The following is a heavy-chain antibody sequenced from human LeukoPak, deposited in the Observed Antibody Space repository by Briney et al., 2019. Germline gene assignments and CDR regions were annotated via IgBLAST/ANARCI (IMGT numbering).Heavy chain of an antibody. CDR1: GFTFSSYE. CDR2: ISSSGSTI. Sequence: GGSLRLSCAASGFTFSSYEMNWVRQAPGKGLEWVSYISSSGSTIYYADSVKGRFTISRDSSKSTLYLQMNSLRAEDTAIYYCAKGLSSSSWHYFDSWGRGTLVTVSS. D-gene: IGHD6-13*01. J-gene: IGHJ4*02. CDR3: AKGLSSSSWHYFDS. V-gene: IGHV3-48*03.